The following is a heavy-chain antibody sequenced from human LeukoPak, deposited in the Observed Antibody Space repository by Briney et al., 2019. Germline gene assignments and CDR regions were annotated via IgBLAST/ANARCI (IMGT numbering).Heavy chain of an antibody. V-gene: IGHV5-51*01. CDR1: GYSFTSYW. J-gene: IGHJ3*02. Sequence: GESLKISCKGSGYSFTSYWIGWVRQMPGKGLEWMGILYSGGSDARYSPSFQGQVTISADQSISTAYLQWSSLKASDTAIYYCARSGDKYSSGWFGGAFDIWGQGTMVTVSS. CDR3: ARSGDKYSSGWFGGAFDI. D-gene: IGHD6-19*01. CDR2: LYSGGSDA.